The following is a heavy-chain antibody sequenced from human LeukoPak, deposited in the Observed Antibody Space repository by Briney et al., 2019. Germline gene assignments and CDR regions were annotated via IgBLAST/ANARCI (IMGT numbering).Heavy chain of an antibody. J-gene: IGHJ4*02. CDR1: GFTFSSYG. D-gene: IGHD3-3*01. CDR3: AKDELGITIFGVVITDSFDY. Sequence: GGSLRLSCAASGFTFSSYGMHWVRQAPGKGLEWVAVISYDGSNKYYADSVKGRLTISRDNSKNTLYLQMNSLRAEDTAVYYCAKDELGITIFGVVITDSFDYWGRGTLVTVSS. V-gene: IGHV3-30*18. CDR2: ISYDGSNK.